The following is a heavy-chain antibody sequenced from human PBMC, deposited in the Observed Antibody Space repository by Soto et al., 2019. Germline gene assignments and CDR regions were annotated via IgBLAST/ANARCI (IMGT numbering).Heavy chain of an antibody. CDR3: ARVPYSSGWYGGNDAFDI. D-gene: IGHD6-19*01. J-gene: IGHJ3*02. CDR2: IYSGGST. V-gene: IGHV3-53*01. CDR1: GFTVSSNY. Sequence: VQLVESGGGLIQPGGSLRLSCAASGFTVSSNYMSWVRQAPGKGLEWVSVIYSGGSTYYADSVKGRFTISRDNSKNTLYLQMNSLRAEDTAVYYCARVPYSSGWYGGNDAFDIWGQGTMVTVSS.